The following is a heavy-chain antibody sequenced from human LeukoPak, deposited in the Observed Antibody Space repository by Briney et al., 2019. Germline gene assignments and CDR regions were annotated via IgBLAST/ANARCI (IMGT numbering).Heavy chain of an antibody. V-gene: IGHV3-30-3*01. CDR1: GFTFSSYA. D-gene: IGHD2-2*01. CDR2: ISYDGSNK. J-gene: IGHJ4*02. CDR3: ARDRGAYCSSTSCPMNSYFDY. Sequence: SGGSLRLSCAASGFTFSSYAMHWVRQAPGKGLEWVAVISYDGSNKYYADSVKGRFTISRDNSKNTLYLQMNSLRAEDTAVYYCARDRGAYCSSTSCPMNSYFDYWGQGTLVTVSS.